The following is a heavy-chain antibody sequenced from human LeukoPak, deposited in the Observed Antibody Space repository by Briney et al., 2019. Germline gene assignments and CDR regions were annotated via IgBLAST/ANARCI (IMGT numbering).Heavy chain of an antibody. CDR1: GYTFTGYY. Sequence: ASVKVSCKASGYTFTGYYMHWVRQAPGQGLEWMGWINPNSGGTNYAQKFQGRVTMTRDTSTRTVYMQLNSLRSEDTAVYYCARRESSSWTLDYWGQGTLVTVSS. CDR2: INPNSGGT. V-gene: IGHV1-2*02. D-gene: IGHD6-13*01. CDR3: ARRESSSWTLDY. J-gene: IGHJ4*02.